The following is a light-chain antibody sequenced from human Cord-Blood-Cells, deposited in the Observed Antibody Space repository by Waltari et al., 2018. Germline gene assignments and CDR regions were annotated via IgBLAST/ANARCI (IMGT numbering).Light chain of an antibody. Sequence: QSVLTQPPSASGTPGQRVTIPCSGSRSNIGSNYVSWYQQLPGTDPKLLIYRNNQRPSGVPDRFSGSKSGTSASLAISGLRSEDEADYYCAAWDDSLSGWVFGGGTKLTVL. J-gene: IGLJ3*02. CDR2: RNN. CDR1: RSNIGSNY. CDR3: AAWDDSLSGWV. V-gene: IGLV1-47*01.